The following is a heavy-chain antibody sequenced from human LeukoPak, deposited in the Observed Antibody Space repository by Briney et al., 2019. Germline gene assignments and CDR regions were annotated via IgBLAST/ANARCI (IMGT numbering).Heavy chain of an antibody. CDR1: GFTFSSYS. CDR3: AREVAAAPNWFDP. D-gene: IGHD2-15*01. Sequence: GGSLRLSCAASGFTFSSYSMNWVRQAPGKGLEWVSSISSSSSYIYYADSVKGRFTISRDNAKNSLYLQMSSLRAEDTAVYYCAREVAAAPNWFDPWGQGTLVTVSS. J-gene: IGHJ5*02. V-gene: IGHV3-21*01. CDR2: ISSSSSYI.